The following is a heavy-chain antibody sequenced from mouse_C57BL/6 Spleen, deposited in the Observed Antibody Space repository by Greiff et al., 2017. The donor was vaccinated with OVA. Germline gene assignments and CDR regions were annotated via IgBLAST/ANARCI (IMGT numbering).Heavy chain of an antibody. D-gene: IGHD2-4*01. CDR3: ARDDYDAWFAY. J-gene: IGHJ3*01. Sequence: EVKLMDSGGGLVKPGGSLKLSCAASGFTFSDYGMHWVRQAPEKGLEWVAYISSGSSTIYYADTVKGRFTISRDNAKTTLFLQMTSLRSEDTAMYYSARDDYDAWFAYWGQGTLVTVSA. V-gene: IGHV5-17*01. CDR2: ISSGSSTI. CDR1: GFTFSDYG.